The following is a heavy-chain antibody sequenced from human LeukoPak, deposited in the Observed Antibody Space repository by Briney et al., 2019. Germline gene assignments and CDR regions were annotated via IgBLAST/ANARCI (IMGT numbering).Heavy chain of an antibody. CDR2: IYSGGST. CDR1: GFTFSSYS. V-gene: IGHV3-53*04. Sequence: GGSLRLSCAASGFTFSSYSMNWVRQAPGKGLEWVSVIYSGGSTYYADSVRGRFTISRHNSKNTLYLQMNSLRAEDTAVYYCARDLDAYGMDVWGQGTTVTVSS. J-gene: IGHJ6*02. CDR3: ARDLDAYGMDV.